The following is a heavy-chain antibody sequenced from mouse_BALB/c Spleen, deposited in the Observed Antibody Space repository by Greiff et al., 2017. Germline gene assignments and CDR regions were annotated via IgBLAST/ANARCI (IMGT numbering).Heavy chain of an antibody. CDR2: IWSGGST. CDR1: GFSLTSYG. D-gene: IGHD2-4*01. J-gene: IGHJ4*01. Sequence: QVQLQQSGPGLVQPSQSLSITCTVSGFSLTSYGVHWVRQSPGKGLEWLGVIWSGGSTDYNAAFISRLSISKDNSKSQVFSKMNSLQANDTAIYYCASLSTMITSVYAMDYWGQGTSVTVSS. CDR3: ASLSTMITSVYAMDY. V-gene: IGHV2-2*02.